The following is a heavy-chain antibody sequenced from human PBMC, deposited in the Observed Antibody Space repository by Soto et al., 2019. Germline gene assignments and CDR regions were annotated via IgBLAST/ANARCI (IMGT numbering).Heavy chain of an antibody. Sequence: SETLSLTCSVSGDSISNSRFYWSWIRQPPGKGLEWIGEINHSGSTNYNPSLKSRVTISVDTSKNQFSLKLSSVTAADTAVYYCARAKLLWLGELLRPYYYYGMDVWGQGTTVTVLL. CDR3: ARAKLLWLGELLRPYYYYGMDV. V-gene: IGHV4-39*07. CDR2: INHSGST. D-gene: IGHD3-10*01. CDR1: GDSISNSRFY. J-gene: IGHJ6*02.